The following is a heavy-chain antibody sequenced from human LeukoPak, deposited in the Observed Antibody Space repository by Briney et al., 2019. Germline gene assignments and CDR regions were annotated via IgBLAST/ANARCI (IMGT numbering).Heavy chain of an antibody. D-gene: IGHD4-17*01. CDR1: GGSISSYS. Sequence: SETLSLTCTVSGGSISSYSWSWVRQAPGKGLEWIGYIYYSGSTNYNPSLKSRLTISVDTSKNQFSLKLSSVTAADTAVYYCARGMTTGPDPWGQGTLVTVSS. CDR3: ARGMTTGPDP. V-gene: IGHV4-59*08. J-gene: IGHJ5*02. CDR2: IYYSGST.